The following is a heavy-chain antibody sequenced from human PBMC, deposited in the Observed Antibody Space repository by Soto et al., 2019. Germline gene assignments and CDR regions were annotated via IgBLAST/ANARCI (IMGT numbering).Heavy chain of an antibody. Sequence: SXKVSCKASGFTFTSSAVQWVRQARGQRLEWIGWIVVGSGNTNYAQKFQERVTITRDMSTSTAYMELSSLRSEDTAVYSCARALMTYDSSGNTYDYWGQGTLVTVSS. CDR3: ARALMTYDSSGNTYDY. CDR1: GFTFTSSA. D-gene: IGHD3-22*01. CDR2: IVVGSGNT. J-gene: IGHJ4*02. V-gene: IGHV1-58*01.